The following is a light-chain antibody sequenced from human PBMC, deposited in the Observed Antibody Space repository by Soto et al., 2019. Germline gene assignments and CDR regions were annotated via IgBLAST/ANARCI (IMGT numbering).Light chain of an antibody. CDR2: EVS. J-gene: IGLJ3*02. CDR3: SSYTSSGV. CDR1: SSDVGHNY. V-gene: IGLV2-14*01. Sequence: QSALTQPASVSGSPGQSITISCTGTSSDVGHNYVSWYQQHAGEAPKLIIYEVSNRPSGVSTRFSGSKSGNTASLTISGLQAEDEADYYCSSYTSSGVFGGGTKLTVL.